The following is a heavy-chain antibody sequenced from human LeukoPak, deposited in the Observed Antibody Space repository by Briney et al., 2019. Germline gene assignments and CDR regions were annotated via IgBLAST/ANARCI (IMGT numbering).Heavy chain of an antibody. CDR3: AKELVSRSSLSFDY. J-gene: IGHJ4*02. D-gene: IGHD2-2*01. CDR2: IGGGADYT. CDR1: GFTFSTYA. Sequence: GGALRLSCGASGFTFSTYAMAWVRQAPGKGLEWVSAIGGGADYTFYADSVTGRFTISRDNSKNTLYLQMNSLRAEDTAVYYCAKELVSRSSLSFDYWGQGTRVTVSS. V-gene: IGHV3-23*01.